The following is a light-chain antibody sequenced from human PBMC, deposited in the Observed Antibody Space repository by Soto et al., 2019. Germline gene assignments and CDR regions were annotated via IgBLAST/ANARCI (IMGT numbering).Light chain of an antibody. CDR3: NSYSSSTSLPYV. CDR2: EVS. CDR1: TNDVGGYNY. Sequence: QSVLTQPASVSGSPGQSITISCSGTTNDVGGYNYVSWYQQHPGKAPKLLIFEVSSRPSGVSNRFSGSKSGNTASLTISALQAEDEADYFCNSYSSSTSLPYVFGTWTKVTVL. J-gene: IGLJ1*01. V-gene: IGLV2-14*01.